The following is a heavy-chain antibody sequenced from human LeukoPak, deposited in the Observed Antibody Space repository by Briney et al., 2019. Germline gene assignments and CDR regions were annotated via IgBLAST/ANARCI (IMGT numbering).Heavy chain of an antibody. J-gene: IGHJ4*02. CDR2: IIPIFGTA. CDR1: GGTFSSYA. D-gene: IGHD3-22*01. V-gene: IGHV1-69*05. CDR3: ARVYDSSGYVFDY. Sequence: SVKVSCKASGGTFSSYAISWVRQAPGQGLEWMGGIIPIFGTANYAQKFQGRVTITTDESTSTAYMELSSLRSEDTAVYYCARVYDSSGYVFDYWGQGALVTVSS.